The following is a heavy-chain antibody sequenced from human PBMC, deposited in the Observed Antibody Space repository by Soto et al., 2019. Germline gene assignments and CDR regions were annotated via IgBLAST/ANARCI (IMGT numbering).Heavy chain of an antibody. Sequence: GGSLRLSCAASGFTFSSYGMHWVRQAPGKGLEWVAVISYDGSNKYYADSVKGRFTISRDNSKNTLYLQMNSLRAEDTAVYYCAKALRYYDFWSGYYPYEYYYYYGMDVWGQGTTVTVSS. CDR2: ISYDGSNK. V-gene: IGHV3-30*18. CDR3: AKALRYYDFWSGYYPYEYYYYYGMDV. D-gene: IGHD3-3*01. CDR1: GFTFSSYG. J-gene: IGHJ6*02.